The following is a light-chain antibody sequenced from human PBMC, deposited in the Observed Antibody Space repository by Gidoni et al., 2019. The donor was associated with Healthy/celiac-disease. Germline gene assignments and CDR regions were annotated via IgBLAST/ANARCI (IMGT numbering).Light chain of an antibody. J-gene: IGKJ4*01. CDR2: DAS. CDR1: QSVSSY. V-gene: IGKV3-11*01. CDR3: QQRSNLLT. Sequence: EIVLTQSPATLSLSPGERATLSCRASQSVSSYLAWYQQKPGQAPRLLIYDASNRATGIPARFSGSGSGTDFTLTISSLEPEYFADYYCQQRSNLLTFGGGTKVEIK.